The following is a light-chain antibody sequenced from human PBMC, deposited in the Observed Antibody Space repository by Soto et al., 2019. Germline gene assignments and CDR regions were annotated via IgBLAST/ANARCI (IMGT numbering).Light chain of an antibody. V-gene: IGKV3-11*01. CDR2: DTY. Sequence: DIVLTQSPATLSLSPGYTATLSCRANQNIRNFLAWYQQKPGQAPRLLIYDTYNRATGVPARFSGSGSGTDFTLTISSLEPEDFAVYYCRQRSSWPLTFGGGTKVDIK. J-gene: IGKJ4*01. CDR1: QNIRNF. CDR3: RQRSSWPLT.